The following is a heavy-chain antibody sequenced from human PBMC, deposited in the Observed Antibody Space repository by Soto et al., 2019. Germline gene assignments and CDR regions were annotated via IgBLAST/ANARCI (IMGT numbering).Heavy chain of an antibody. D-gene: IGHD3-3*01. CDR3: AKGIKRLITIFGVVTDNWFDP. CDR2: ISGSGGST. Sequence: GSLRLSCAASGFTFSSYAMSWVRQAPGKGLEWVSAISGSGGSTYYADSVKGRFTISRDNSKNTLYLQMNSLRAEDTAVYYCAKGIKRLITIFGVVTDNWFDPWGQGTQVTVSS. J-gene: IGHJ5*02. CDR1: GFTFSSYA. V-gene: IGHV3-23*01.